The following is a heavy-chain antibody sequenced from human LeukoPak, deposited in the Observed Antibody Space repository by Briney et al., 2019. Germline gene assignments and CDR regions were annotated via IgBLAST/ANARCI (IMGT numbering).Heavy chain of an antibody. Sequence: GGSLRLSCAASGFTFSSYALNWVRQAPGKGLEWVSSVSGSGGDTHYADSVNGRFTISRDNSKNTLYLQMNSLRAEDTAVYYCAKSASGSYFDSWGQGTLVTVSS. CDR2: VSGSGGDT. CDR1: GFTFSSYA. CDR3: AKSASGSYFDS. D-gene: IGHD1-26*01. V-gene: IGHV3-23*01. J-gene: IGHJ4*02.